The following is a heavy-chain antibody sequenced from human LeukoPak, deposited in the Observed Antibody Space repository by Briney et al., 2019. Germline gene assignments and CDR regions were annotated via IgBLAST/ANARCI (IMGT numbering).Heavy chain of an antibody. CDR2: INHSGST. D-gene: IGHD6-19*01. CDR3: ARTLGIAVAASYYYGMDV. Sequence: SETLSPTCAVYGGSFSGYYWSWIRQPPGKGLEWIGEINHSGSTNYNPSLKSRVTISVDTSKNQFSLKLSSVTAADTAVYYCARTLGIAVAASYYYGMDVWGQGTTVTVSS. V-gene: IGHV4-34*01. CDR1: GGSFSGYY. J-gene: IGHJ6*02.